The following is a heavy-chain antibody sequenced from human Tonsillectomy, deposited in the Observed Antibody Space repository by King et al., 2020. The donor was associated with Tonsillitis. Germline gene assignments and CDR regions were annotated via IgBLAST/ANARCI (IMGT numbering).Heavy chain of an antibody. CDR3: ARVYYDSSGYYPDRDAFDI. CDR2: INPNSGGT. Sequence: QLVQSGAEVKKPGASVKVSCKASGYTFTGYYMHWVRQAPGQGLEWMGWINPNSGGTNYAQKFQGRVTMNRDTSISTAYMELSRLRSDDTAVYYCARVYYDSSGYYPDRDAFDIWGQGTMVTVSS. V-gene: IGHV1-2*02. D-gene: IGHD3-22*01. CDR1: GYTFTGYY. J-gene: IGHJ3*02.